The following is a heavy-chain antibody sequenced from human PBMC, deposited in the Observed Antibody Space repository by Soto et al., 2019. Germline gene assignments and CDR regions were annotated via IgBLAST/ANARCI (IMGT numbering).Heavy chain of an antibody. CDR3: ARDGSGWSRDC. Sequence: KPGGSLRLSCAASGFTFSLSSMNWVRQAPGKGLEWVSSISSGSGYIYYADSVKGRFTVSRDNAKNTLSLQMNSLRAEDTAVYYCARDGSGWSRDCWGQGTLVTVPQ. CDR2: ISSGSGYI. D-gene: IGHD6-19*01. V-gene: IGHV3-21*01. CDR1: GFTFSLSS. J-gene: IGHJ4*02.